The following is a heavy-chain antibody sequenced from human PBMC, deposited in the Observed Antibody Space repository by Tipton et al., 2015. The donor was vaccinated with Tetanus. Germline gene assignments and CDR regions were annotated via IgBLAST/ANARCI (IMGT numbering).Heavy chain of an antibody. D-gene: IGHD1-7*01. Sequence: SLRLSCAASGFTFRSYAMNWVRQSPGKGLDWVSYITGSSNTIYYADSVKGRFTISRDNAKNSLYLQMNSLRDEDTAVYYCVREDHGNYGFDFWGQGTLVTVSS. CDR3: VREDHGNYGFDF. J-gene: IGHJ4*02. V-gene: IGHV3-48*02. CDR1: GFTFRSYA. CDR2: ITGSSNTI.